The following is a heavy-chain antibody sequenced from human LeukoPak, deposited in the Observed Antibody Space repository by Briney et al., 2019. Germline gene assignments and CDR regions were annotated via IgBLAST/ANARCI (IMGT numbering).Heavy chain of an antibody. CDR3: ARDFYYYGSGSYLAFDI. CDR2: IYYSGST. J-gene: IGHJ3*02. D-gene: IGHD3-10*01. V-gene: IGHV4-31*03. CDR1: GGSISSGGYY. Sequence: PSQTLSLTCTVSGGSISSGGYYWSWIRQHPGKGLEWIGYIYYSGSTYYNPSLKSRVTISVDTSKNQFSLKLSSVTAADTAVYYCARDFYYYGSGSYLAFDIWGQGTTVTVSS.